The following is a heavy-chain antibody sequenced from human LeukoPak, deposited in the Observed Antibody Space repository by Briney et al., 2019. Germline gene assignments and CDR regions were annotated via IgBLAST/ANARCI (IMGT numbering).Heavy chain of an antibody. J-gene: IGHJ4*02. CDR2: INHSGST. CDR3: ARGLPTAAGTGGDY. V-gene: IGHV4-30-2*01. Sequence: SQTLSLTCAVSGGSISSGGYYWNWIRQPPGKGLEWIGEINHSGSTIYNPSLKSRVTISADTSKNQFSPKLSSVTAADTAVYYCARGLPTAAGTGGDYWGQGTLVTVSS. D-gene: IGHD6-13*01. CDR1: GGSISSGGYY.